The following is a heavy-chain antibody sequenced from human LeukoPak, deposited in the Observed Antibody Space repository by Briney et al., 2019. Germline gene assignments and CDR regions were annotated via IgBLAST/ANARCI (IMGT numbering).Heavy chain of an antibody. CDR2: IYYSGST. D-gene: IGHD3-16*01. CDR1: GGFISSGGYY. J-gene: IGHJ4*02. Sequence: PSETLSLTCTVSGGFISSGGYYWGWIRQHPGKGRGWIGYIYYSGSTYYNPSLKSRITISVDTSKNQFSLRLSSVTAADTAVYYCARGFYGYVWGYYFDYWGQGTLVTVSS. CDR3: ARGFYGYVWGYYFDY. V-gene: IGHV4-31*03.